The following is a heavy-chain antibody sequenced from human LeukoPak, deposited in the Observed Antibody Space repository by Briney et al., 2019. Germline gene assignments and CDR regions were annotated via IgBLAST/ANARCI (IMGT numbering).Heavy chain of an antibody. D-gene: IGHD5-12*01. CDR2: TNPNSGHT. CDR1: GYTFTSSD. J-gene: IGHJ5*02. V-gene: IGHV1-8*03. Sequence: ASVKVSCKASGYTFTSSDINWVRQATGQGLEWMGWTNPNSGHTGYAQKFQGRVTITRNTSISTVYMELSSLRSEDTAVYYCARGVANWFDPWGQGTLVTVSS. CDR3: ARGVANWFDP.